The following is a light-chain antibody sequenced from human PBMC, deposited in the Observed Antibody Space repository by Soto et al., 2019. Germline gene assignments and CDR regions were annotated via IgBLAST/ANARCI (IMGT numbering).Light chain of an antibody. CDR2: DAS. Sequence: EIVLTQSPATLSLSPGERATLSCRASQSISSYLAWYQQKPGQAPRLLIYDASNRATGIPARFSGSGSGTDFTLTISSLEPEDFGVYYCQQRSNWPPITFGQGTRLEIK. V-gene: IGKV3-11*01. CDR1: QSISSY. J-gene: IGKJ5*01. CDR3: QQRSNWPPIT.